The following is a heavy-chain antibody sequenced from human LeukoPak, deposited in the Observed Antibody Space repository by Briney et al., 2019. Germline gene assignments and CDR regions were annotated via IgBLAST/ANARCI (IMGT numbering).Heavy chain of an antibody. Sequence: PGRSLRLSCAASGFTFSSYGMHWVRQAPGKGLEWVAVISYDGSNKYYADSVKGRFTISRDNSKNTLYLQMNSLRAEDTAVYYCAKDLAEDTAMAPHWFDPWGQGTLVTVSS. V-gene: IGHV3-30*18. CDR3: AKDLAEDTAMAPHWFDP. CDR1: GFTFSSYG. D-gene: IGHD5-18*01. J-gene: IGHJ5*02. CDR2: ISYDGSNK.